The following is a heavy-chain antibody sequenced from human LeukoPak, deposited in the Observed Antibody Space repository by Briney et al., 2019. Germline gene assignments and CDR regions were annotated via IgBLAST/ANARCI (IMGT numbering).Heavy chain of an antibody. Sequence: SETLSLTCTVSGGSISSSSYYWGWIRQPPGKGLEWIGSIYYSGSTYYNPSLKSRVTISVDTSKNQFSLKLSSVTAADTAVYYCARHDSSGWYSNYCYMDVWGKGTTVTISS. V-gene: IGHV4-39*01. J-gene: IGHJ6*03. CDR1: GGSISSSSYY. CDR3: ARHDSSGWYSNYCYMDV. CDR2: IYYSGST. D-gene: IGHD6-19*01.